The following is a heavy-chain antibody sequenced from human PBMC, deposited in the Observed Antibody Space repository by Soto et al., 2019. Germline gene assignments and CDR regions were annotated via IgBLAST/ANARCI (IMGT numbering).Heavy chain of an antibody. CDR3: TTFSIVTANED. J-gene: IGHJ4*02. V-gene: IGHV3-15*07. CDR2: IKSEAYGGTT. Sequence: EVQLVESGGGLVKPGGSLRLSCAASGCSFGDAWMKWVRQAPGKGLEWVRRIKSEAYGGTTEFAAAVGGRFSITRDDSGNMVYLQMNGLTTEDTAVYHCTTFSIVTANEDWGQGALVTVSS. D-gene: IGHD1-26*01. CDR1: GCSFGDAW.